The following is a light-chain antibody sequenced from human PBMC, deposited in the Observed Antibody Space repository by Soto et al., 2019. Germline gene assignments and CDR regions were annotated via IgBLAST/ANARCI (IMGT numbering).Light chain of an antibody. J-gene: IGKJ1*01. Sequence: DIQMTQSPSTPSASVGDRVTITCRASQSISIWLAWYQHKAGKAPKLLIYKASSLESGVPSRFSGSGSGTEFTLTISSLQPDDFATYYCQQYNRYWTFGQGTKVEIK. CDR3: QQYNRYWT. CDR1: QSISIW. V-gene: IGKV1-5*03. CDR2: KAS.